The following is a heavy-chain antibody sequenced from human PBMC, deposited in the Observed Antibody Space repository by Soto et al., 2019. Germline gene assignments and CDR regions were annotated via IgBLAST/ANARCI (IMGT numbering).Heavy chain of an antibody. D-gene: IGHD6-19*01. CDR2: ISSSSSYI. J-gene: IGHJ5*02. V-gene: IGHV3-21*01. CDR1: GFTFSSYS. Sequence: GGSLGLSCAASGFTFSSYSMNWVRQAPGKGLEWVSSISSSSSYIYYADSVKGRFTISRDNAKNSLYLQMNSLRAEDTAVYYCARGYSSGSGWFDPWGQGTLVTVS. CDR3: ARGYSSGSGWFDP.